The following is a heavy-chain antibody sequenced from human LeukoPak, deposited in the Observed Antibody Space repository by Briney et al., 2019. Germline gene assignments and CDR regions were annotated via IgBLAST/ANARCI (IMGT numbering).Heavy chain of an antibody. CDR2: IYYSGST. CDR3: ARDHLVSDDFWSGSDYYYYMDV. J-gene: IGHJ6*03. V-gene: IGHV4-39*07. Sequence: SETLSLTCTVSGGSISSSSYYWGWIRQPPGKGLEWIGSIYYSGSTYYNPSLKCRVTISVDTSKNQFSLKLSSVTAADTAVYYCARDHLVSDDFWSGSDYYYYMDVWGKGTTVTVSS. D-gene: IGHD3-3*01. CDR1: GGSISSSSYY.